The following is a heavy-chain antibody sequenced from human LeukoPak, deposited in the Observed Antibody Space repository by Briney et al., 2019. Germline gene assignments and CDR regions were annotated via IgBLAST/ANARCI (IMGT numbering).Heavy chain of an antibody. CDR3: ARDQSGYSDY. J-gene: IGHJ4*02. V-gene: IGHV3-21*01. CDR2: ISSSSSYI. D-gene: IGHD6-13*01. CDR1: GFTFSSYI. Sequence: GGSLRLSCAASGFTFSSYIMSWVRQAPGKGLEWVSSISSSSSYIYYADSVKGRFTISRDNAKNSLYLQMNSLRAEDTAVYYCARDQSGYSDYWGQGTLVTVSS.